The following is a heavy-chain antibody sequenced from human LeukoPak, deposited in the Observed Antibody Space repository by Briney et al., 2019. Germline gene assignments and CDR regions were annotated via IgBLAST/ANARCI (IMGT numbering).Heavy chain of an antibody. Sequence: SVKVSCKASGGTFSSYAISWVRQAPGQGLEWMGGIIPIFGTANYAQKFQGRVTITADESTSTAYMELSRLRSDDTAVYYCARDLGRYSYGLGWFDPWGQGTLVTVSS. D-gene: IGHD5-18*01. CDR2: IIPIFGTA. V-gene: IGHV1-69*13. CDR3: ARDLGRYSYGLGWFDP. J-gene: IGHJ5*02. CDR1: GGTFSSYA.